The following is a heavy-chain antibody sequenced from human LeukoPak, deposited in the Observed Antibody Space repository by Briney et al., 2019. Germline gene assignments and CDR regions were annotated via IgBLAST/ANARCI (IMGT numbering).Heavy chain of an antibody. Sequence: VGSLRLSCAASGFTFTSYTMNWVRQAPGKGLEWVSSISISSSYIYNADSVKGRFTISRDNAKNSLYLQMNSLRGEDTAVYYCARPTYYYGSGSYEIDYWGQGTLVTVSS. CDR3: ARPTYYYGSGSYEIDY. V-gene: IGHV3-21*01. CDR1: GFTFTSYT. J-gene: IGHJ4*02. CDR2: ISISSSYI. D-gene: IGHD3-10*01.